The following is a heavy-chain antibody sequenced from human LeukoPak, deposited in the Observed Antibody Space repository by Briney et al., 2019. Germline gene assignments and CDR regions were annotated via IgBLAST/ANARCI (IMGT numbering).Heavy chain of an antibody. Sequence: SETLSLTCTVSGGSISSSSYYWGWIRQPPGKGLEWIGSIYYSGSTYYNPSHKSRVTISVDTSKNQFSLKLSSVTAADTAVYYCARGGYCSSTSCSFDYWGQGTLVTVSS. J-gene: IGHJ4*02. CDR2: IYYSGST. CDR1: GGSISSSSYY. CDR3: ARGGYCSSTSCSFDY. D-gene: IGHD2-2*01. V-gene: IGHV4-39*01.